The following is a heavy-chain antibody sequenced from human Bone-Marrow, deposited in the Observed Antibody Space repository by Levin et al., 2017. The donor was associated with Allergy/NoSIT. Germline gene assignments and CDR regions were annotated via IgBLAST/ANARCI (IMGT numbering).Heavy chain of an antibody. J-gene: IGHJ4*02. CDR2: IRSNEDTP. V-gene: IGHV3-64D*06. Sequence: AGGSLRLSCSASGFTFSRYDMYWVRQTPGKGLEYVSGIRSNEDTPYYADSVKGRFTISRDDSRNTLHLQMRGLRPEDTAVYYCVKDFRDVTYYDFLSGPKTFDYWGQGALVTVSP. D-gene: IGHD3-3*01. CDR1: GFTFSRYD. CDR3: VKDFRDVTYYDFLSGPKTFDY.